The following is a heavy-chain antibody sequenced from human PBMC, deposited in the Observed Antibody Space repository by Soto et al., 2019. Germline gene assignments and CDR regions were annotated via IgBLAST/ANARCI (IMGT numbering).Heavy chain of an antibody. CDR1: GGSISSYY. Sequence: QVQLQESGLGLVKPSETLSLTCTVSGGSISSYYWSWIRQPPGKGLEWIGYIYYSGSTNYNPSLKSRVTISVDTSKNQFSLKLSSVTAADTAVYYCARATYSGYGMDVWGQGTTVTVSS. J-gene: IGHJ6*02. CDR3: ARATYSGYGMDV. V-gene: IGHV4-59*01. D-gene: IGHD1-26*01. CDR2: IYYSGST.